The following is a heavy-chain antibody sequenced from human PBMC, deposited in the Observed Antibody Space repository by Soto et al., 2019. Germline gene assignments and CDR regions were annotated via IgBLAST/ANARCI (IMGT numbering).Heavy chain of an antibody. CDR2: ISYDGSNK. CDR3: EREVEFLAY. D-gene: IGHD3-10*01. Sequence: QVQLVESGGGVVQPGRSLRLSCAVSGFTFSSYAMHWVRQAPGKGLEWVADISYDGSNKNYADSVKGRFTISRDNSKNTVYLQMNGLSAEDTAVYYCEREVEFLAYWGQGTLVTVSS. J-gene: IGHJ4*02. CDR1: GFTFSSYA. V-gene: IGHV3-30-3*01.